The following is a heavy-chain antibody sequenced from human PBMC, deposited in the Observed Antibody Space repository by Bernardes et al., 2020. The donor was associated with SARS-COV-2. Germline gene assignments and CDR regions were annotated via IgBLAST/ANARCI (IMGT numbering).Heavy chain of an antibody. Sequence: SETLSLTCSVSGGSITNYYWSWIRQPPGKGLEWIGSIFYNGSTNYNSSLKSRVIISVDTSKNQFSLNLRSVTAADTAVYYCANYRGGVYDFWTGHYTWWFDPWGQGTLVTGSS. CDR2: IFYNGST. CDR1: GGSITNYY. D-gene: IGHD3-3*01. CDR3: ANYRGGVYDFWTGHYTWWFDP. J-gene: IGHJ5*02. V-gene: IGHV4-59*01.